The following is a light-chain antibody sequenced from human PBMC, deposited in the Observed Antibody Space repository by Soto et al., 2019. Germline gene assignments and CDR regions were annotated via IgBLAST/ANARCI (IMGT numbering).Light chain of an antibody. CDR1: QSISTF. Sequence: DIQMTQSPSSLSASVGDRVTITCRASQSISTFVNWYQQKPGKAPKLLIFAASNLQSGVPSRFSGGGSGTDFTLPITTLQPEDFATYYCQQSYNTPPITFGQGTRLEIK. CDR2: AAS. V-gene: IGKV1-39*01. CDR3: QQSYNTPPIT. J-gene: IGKJ5*01.